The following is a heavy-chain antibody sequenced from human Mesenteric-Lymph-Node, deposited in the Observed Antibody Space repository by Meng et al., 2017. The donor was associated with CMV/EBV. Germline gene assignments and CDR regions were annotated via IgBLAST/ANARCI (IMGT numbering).Heavy chain of an antibody. CDR3: ARDYGDYLTTSDY. D-gene: IGHD4-17*01. CDR1: AFTFSSYW. CDR2: INSGGSTT. J-gene: IGHJ4*02. V-gene: IGHV3-74*01. Sequence: GESLKISCTASAFTFSSYWMHWVRQAPGKGLVWVSRINSGGSTTDYADSVKGRFTISRDNAKNTLYLQMNSLRAEDTAVYYCARDYGDYLTTSDYWGQGTLVTVSS.